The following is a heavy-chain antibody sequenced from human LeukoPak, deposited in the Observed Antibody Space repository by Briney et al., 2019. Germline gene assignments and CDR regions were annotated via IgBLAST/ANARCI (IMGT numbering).Heavy chain of an antibody. CDR1: GGSISSYY. J-gene: IGHJ4*02. D-gene: IGHD7-27*01. Sequence: KPSETLSLTCTVSGGSISSYYWSWIRQPPGKGLEWIGYIYYSGSINYNPSLKSRVTISVDTSKNQFSLKLSSVTAADTAVYYCARGWGYFDYWGQGALVTVSS. CDR3: ARGWGYFDY. CDR2: IYYSGSI. V-gene: IGHV4-59*01.